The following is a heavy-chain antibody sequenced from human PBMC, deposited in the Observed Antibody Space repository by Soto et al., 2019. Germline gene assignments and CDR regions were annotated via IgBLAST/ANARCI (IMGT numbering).Heavy chain of an antibody. CDR2: ISSSGSTI. V-gene: IGHV3-11*01. CDR3: ARESPRYEEPYYYYMDV. J-gene: IGHJ6*03. CDR1: GFTFSDYY. D-gene: IGHD5-12*01. Sequence: GGSLRLSCAASGFTFSDYYMSWIRQAPGKGLEWVSYISSSGSTIYYADSVKGRFTISRDNAKNSLYLQMNSLRAEDTAVYYCARESPRYEEPYYYYMDVWGKGTTVTVSS.